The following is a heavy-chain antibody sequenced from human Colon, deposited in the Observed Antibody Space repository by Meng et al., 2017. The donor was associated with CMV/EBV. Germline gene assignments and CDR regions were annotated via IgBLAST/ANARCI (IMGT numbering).Heavy chain of an antibody. CDR2: TNPNSGGT. CDR3: ATVSSGYYLYFQH. Sequence: QGQWGQSGAGGQKPGASVKVSCKASGYTFTGYYMHWVRQAPGQGLEWMGWTNPNSGGTNYAQKFQGRVTMTRDTSISTAYMELSRLRSDDTAVYYCATVSSGYYLYFQHWGQGTLVTVSS. D-gene: IGHD3-22*01. CDR1: GYTFTGYY. V-gene: IGHV1-2*02. J-gene: IGHJ1*01.